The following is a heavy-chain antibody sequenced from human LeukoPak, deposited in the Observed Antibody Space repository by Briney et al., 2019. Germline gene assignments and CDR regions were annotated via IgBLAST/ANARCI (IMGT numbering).Heavy chain of an antibody. J-gene: IGHJ5*02. D-gene: IGHD6-13*01. CDR2: ISGGGGST. V-gene: IGHV3-23*01. CDR1: GFTFSTHA. CDR3: AKSPRSAADNWFDP. Sequence: PGGSLRLSCAASGFTFSTHAMNWVRQAPGKGLEWVSGISGGGGSTYYADSAKGRFTISRDNSKNTLYLQMNSLTVEDTVVYYCAKSPRSAADNWFDPWGQGTLVTVSS.